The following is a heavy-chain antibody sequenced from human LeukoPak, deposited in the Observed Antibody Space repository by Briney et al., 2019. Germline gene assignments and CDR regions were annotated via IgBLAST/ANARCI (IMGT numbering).Heavy chain of an antibody. V-gene: IGHV1-2*02. D-gene: IGHD3-10*01. CDR3: ARVGTGILPRSSWFDP. CDR1: GYTFTGYY. CDR2: INPNSGGT. Sequence: ASVKVSCKASGYTFTGYYMHWVRQAPGQGLEWMGWINPNSGGTNCAQKFQGRVTMTRDTSISTAYMELSRLRSDDTAVYYGARVGTGILPRSSWFDPWGQGTLVTVSS. J-gene: IGHJ5*02.